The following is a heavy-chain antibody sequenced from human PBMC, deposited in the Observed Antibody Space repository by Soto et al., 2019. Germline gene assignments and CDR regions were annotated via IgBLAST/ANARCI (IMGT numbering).Heavy chain of an antibody. CDR1: GGSTSSSNW. CDR3: ARDVGATTGPGFFDY. CDR2: IYHSGST. J-gene: IGHJ4*02. V-gene: IGHV4-4*02. Sequence: PSETLSLTCAVSGGSTSSSNWWSWIRQPPGKGLEWIGEIYHSGSTNYNPSLKSRVTISVDKSKNQFSLKLSSVTAADTAVYYCARDVGATTGPGFFDYWGQGTLVTV. D-gene: IGHD1-26*01.